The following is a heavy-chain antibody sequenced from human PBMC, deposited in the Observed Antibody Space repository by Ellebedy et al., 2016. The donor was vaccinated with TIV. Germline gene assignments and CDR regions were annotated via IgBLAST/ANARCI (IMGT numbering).Heavy chain of an antibody. Sequence: GGSLRLSCAASEFTFSNYWMHWVRQAPGKGLVWVSRINGDGSSTSYADSVKGRFTISRDNAKNTLYLQMNSLRAEDTAVYYCARDEPTAFDIWGQGTMVTVSS. J-gene: IGHJ3*02. CDR3: ARDEPTAFDI. V-gene: IGHV3-74*01. CDR2: INGDGSST. CDR1: EFTFSNYW. D-gene: IGHD1-14*01.